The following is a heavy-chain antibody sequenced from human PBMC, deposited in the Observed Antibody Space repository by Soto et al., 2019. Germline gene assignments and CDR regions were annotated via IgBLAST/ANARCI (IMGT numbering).Heavy chain of an antibody. Sequence: SETLSLTCTVSGGSISSGGYYWSWIRQHPGKGLEWIGYIYYSGSTYYNPSLKSRVTISVDTSKNQFSLKLSSVTAADTAVYYCARIPKGYYDSSGYFTFDYWGQGTLVTVSS. CDR1: GGSISSGGYY. V-gene: IGHV4-31*03. CDR2: IYYSGST. D-gene: IGHD3-22*01. J-gene: IGHJ4*02. CDR3: ARIPKGYYDSSGYFTFDY.